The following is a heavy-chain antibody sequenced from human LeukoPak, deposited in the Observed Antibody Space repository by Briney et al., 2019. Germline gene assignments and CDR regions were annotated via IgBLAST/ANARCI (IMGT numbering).Heavy chain of an antibody. CDR1: GYTFADYF. CDR3: ARDVSSTPNWEFDY. V-gene: IGHV1-2*06. Sequence: ASVKVSCKTSGYTFADYFIHWVRQAPGQGLEWMGRINANSGGTEYQQKFQRRVTMTRDTSISTAYVEVNWLISDDTAIYYCARDVSSTPNWEFDYWGQGTLVTVSS. CDR2: INANSGGT. J-gene: IGHJ4*02. D-gene: IGHD1-26*01.